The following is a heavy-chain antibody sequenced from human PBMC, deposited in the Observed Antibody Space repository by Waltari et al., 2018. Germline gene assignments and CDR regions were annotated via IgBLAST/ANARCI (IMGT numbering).Heavy chain of an antibody. J-gene: IGHJ6*02. V-gene: IGHV3-23*01. CDR1: GFTFSSYA. Sequence: EVQLLESGGGLVQPGGSLRLSCAASGFTFSSYAMSWVRQAPGKGLEWVSAMSGSGGSTYYPDAVKGRFTISRDNSKNTLYLQMNSLRAEDTAVYYCAKGGGYCSSTSCYTLTSYYYYGMDVWGQGTTVTVSS. CDR2: MSGSGGST. CDR3: AKGGGYCSSTSCYTLTSYYYYGMDV. D-gene: IGHD2-2*02.